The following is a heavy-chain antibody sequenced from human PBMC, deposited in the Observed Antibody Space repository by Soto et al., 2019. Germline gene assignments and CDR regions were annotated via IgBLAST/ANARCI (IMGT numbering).Heavy chain of an antibody. CDR1: GFIVSNFY. V-gene: IGHV3-66*01. J-gene: IGHJ4*02. CDR2: ISSGGST. CDR3: AGDTLGGAYDFWH. Sequence: EVQLVESGGGLVQPGGSVRLSCAASGFIVSNFYMTWVRQAPGKGLEWVSVISSGGSTYYADSVKGRFTISRDNSKNTLYLEMNSLRAGDTAVYYCAGDTLGGAYDFWHGGQGTLGTVSS. D-gene: IGHD3-3*01.